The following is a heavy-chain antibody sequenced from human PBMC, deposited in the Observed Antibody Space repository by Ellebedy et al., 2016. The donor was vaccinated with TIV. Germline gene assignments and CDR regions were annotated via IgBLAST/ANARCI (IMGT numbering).Heavy chain of an antibody. D-gene: IGHD6-13*01. V-gene: IGHV4-34*01. CDR1: GGSFSGYY. Sequence: SETLSLTXAVYGGSFSGYYWSWIRQPPGKGLEWIGEINHSGSTNYNPSLKSRVTISVDTSKNQFSLKLSSVTAADTAVYYCARDSGIAAAGTAEFDYWGQGTLVTVSS. J-gene: IGHJ4*02. CDR2: INHSGST. CDR3: ARDSGIAAAGTAEFDY.